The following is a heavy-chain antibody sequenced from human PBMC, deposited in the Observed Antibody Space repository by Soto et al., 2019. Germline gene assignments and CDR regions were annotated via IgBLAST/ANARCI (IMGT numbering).Heavy chain of an antibody. CDR3: ASKSFDVALPKPPYYYYGMDV. Sequence: SVKVSCKASGGTFSSYAISWVRQAPGQGLEWMGGIIPIFGTANYAQKFQGRVTITADESTSTAYMELSSLRSEDTAVDYCASKSFDVALPKPPYYYYGMDVWGQGTTVTVSS. J-gene: IGHJ6*02. CDR1: GGTFSSYA. V-gene: IGHV1-69*13. D-gene: IGHD3-9*01. CDR2: IIPIFGTA.